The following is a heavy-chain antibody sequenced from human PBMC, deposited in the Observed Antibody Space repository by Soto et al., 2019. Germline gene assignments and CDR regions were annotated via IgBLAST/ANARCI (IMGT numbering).Heavy chain of an antibody. CDR2: INPSGGST. D-gene: IGHD6-19*01. Sequence: QVQLVQSGAEVKKPGASVKVSCKASGYTFTSYYMHWVRQAPGQGLEWMGIINPSGGSTSYAQKFQGRVTMTRDTSTSTGYMELSSLRSEDTAVYSCARAVRAVAGLDYWGQGTLFTVSS. V-gene: IGHV1-46*01. J-gene: IGHJ4*02. CDR1: GYTFTSYY. CDR3: ARAVRAVAGLDY.